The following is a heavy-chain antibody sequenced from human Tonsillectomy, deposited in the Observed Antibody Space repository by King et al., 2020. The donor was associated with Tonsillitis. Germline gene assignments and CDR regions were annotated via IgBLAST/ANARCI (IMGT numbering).Heavy chain of an antibody. CDR2: IDPTDSYT. J-gene: IGHJ5*02. Sequence: VQLVESGAEVKKPGESLRISCKGSGYSFTSYWINWVRQMPGKGLEWMGTIDPTDSYTYYSPSFQGHVTISADKSISTAYLQWSSLKASDTAMYYCATLKLLLHSWFDPWGQGTLVTVSS. V-gene: IGHV5-10-1*03. CDR1: GYSFTSYW. D-gene: IGHD1-7*01. CDR3: ATLKLLLHSWFDP.